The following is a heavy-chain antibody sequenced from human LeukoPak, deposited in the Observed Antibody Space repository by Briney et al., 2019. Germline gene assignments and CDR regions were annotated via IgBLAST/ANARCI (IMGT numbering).Heavy chain of an antibody. CDR1: GFTFSSSA. Sequence: PGGSLRLSCAASGFTFSSSAMSWVRQAPGKGLEWVSNISGSGSGGNTYYADSVKGRFTISRDNSKNTLYLQMNSLRAEDTAVYYCAKSGYNRFDYWGQGTLVTVSS. D-gene: IGHD5-24*01. CDR3: AKSGYNRFDY. J-gene: IGHJ4*02. CDR2: ISGSGSGGNT. V-gene: IGHV3-23*01.